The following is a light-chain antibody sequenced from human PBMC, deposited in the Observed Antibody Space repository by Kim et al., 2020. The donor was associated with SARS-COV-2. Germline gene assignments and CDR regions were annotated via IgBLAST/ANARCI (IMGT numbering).Light chain of an antibody. CDR2: SAS. Sequence: SASVGARVTITCRESQAINIFLAWFQQKPGEAPKRLIYSASSLQSGVPSRFSGSGSGTEFTLTISSLQPEDFATYYCLQHQTLPYTFGQGTKLEI. J-gene: IGKJ2*01. CDR3: LQHQTLPYT. V-gene: IGKV1-17*03. CDR1: QAINIF.